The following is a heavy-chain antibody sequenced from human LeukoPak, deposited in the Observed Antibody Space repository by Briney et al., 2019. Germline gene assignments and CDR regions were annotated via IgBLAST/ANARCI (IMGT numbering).Heavy chain of an antibody. V-gene: IGHV1-18*01. D-gene: IGHD6-13*01. J-gene: IGHJ4*02. CDR3: AVAGAAAGTSPSHY. CDR2: ISAYNGNT. Sequence: ASVKVSCKASGYTFTSYGISWVRQAPGQGLEWMGWISAYNGNTNYAQKFQGRVTITADESTSTAHMELSSLRSEDTAVYYWAVAGAAAGTSPSHYWGQGTLVTVSS. CDR1: GYTFTSYG.